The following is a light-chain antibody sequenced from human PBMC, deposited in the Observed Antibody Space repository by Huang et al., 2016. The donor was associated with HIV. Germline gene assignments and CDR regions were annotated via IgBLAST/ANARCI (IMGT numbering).Light chain of an antibody. CDR2: LGS. CDR3: MQALQTPYT. V-gene: IGKV2-28*01. J-gene: IGKJ2*01. Sequence: DIVMTQSPLSLPVTPGEPASISCRSSQSLLHSNGYNYLDWYLQKPGQSPQLLIYLGSNRASGVPDRFSGSGSGTDFTLKISRVGAEDVGVYYCMQALQTPYTFGRGTKLEIK. CDR1: QSLLHSNGYNY.